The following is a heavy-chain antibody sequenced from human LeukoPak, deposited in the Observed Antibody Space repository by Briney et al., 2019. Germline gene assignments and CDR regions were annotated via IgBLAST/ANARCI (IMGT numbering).Heavy chain of an antibody. CDR2: ISDIGSI. V-gene: IGHV4-59*08. J-gene: IGHJ4*02. Sequence: SQTLSLTCTVSGGSISSYYWSWIRQPPGKGLEWIACISDIGSINYNPSLKSRVTISLDTSKNQFSLKLSSVTAADTAVYYCAGHHPRNTVDFWGQGTLVTVSS. CDR1: GGSISSYY. D-gene: IGHD2-8*02. CDR3: AGHHPRNTVDF.